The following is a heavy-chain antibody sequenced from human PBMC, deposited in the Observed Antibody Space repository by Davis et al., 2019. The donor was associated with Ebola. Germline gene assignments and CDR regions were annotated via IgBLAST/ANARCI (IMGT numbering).Heavy chain of an antibody. CDR3: ARGHFYDSRGYFS. CDR2: IFYSRAT. CDR1: GVSIRSGEYY. J-gene: IGHJ5*02. D-gene: IGHD3-22*01. V-gene: IGHV4-31*03. Sequence: SETLSLTCTVSGVSIRSGEYYWSWIRQHPGKGLEWIGHIFYSRATYYNPSLKGRITISIDTSKNQFSLELSSVTAADTAVYYCARGHFYDSRGYFSWGQGTPVTVSS.